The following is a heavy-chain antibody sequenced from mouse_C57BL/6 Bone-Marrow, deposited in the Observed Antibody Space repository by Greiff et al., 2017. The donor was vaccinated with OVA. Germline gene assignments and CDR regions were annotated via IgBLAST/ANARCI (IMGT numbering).Heavy chain of an antibody. CDR3: ARPVITAGYFDV. CDR1: GYTFTSYW. CDR2: IYPGSGST. D-gene: IGHD1-1*01. Sequence: QVQLQQSGAELVKPGASVKMSCKASGYTFTSYWITWVKQRPGQGLEWIGDIYPGSGSTNYNEKFKSKATLTVDTSSSTAYMQLSSLTSEDSAVYYCARPVITAGYFDVWGTGTTVTVSS. J-gene: IGHJ1*03. V-gene: IGHV1-55*01.